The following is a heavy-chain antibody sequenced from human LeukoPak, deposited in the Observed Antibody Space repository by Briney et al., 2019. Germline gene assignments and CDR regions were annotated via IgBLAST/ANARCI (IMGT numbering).Heavy chain of an antibody. Sequence: ASVKVSCKASGYTFTSYGISWVRQAPGQGLEWMGWISAYNGNTNYALKLQGRVTMTTDTSTSTAYMELRSLRSDDTAVYYCARDVTTVTTGGWFDPWGQGTLVTVSS. J-gene: IGHJ5*02. CDR1: GYTFTSYG. V-gene: IGHV1-18*01. CDR2: ISAYNGNT. D-gene: IGHD4-17*01. CDR3: ARDVTTVTTGGWFDP.